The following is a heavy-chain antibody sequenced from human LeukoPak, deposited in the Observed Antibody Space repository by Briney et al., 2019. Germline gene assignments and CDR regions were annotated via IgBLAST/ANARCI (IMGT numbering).Heavy chain of an antibody. CDR3: ARENSSGYHFDY. Sequence: GGSLRLSCAASGFTLSSYERNWVRQAPGKGLEWVSYISSSGSTIYYADSVKGRFTISRDNAKNSLYLQMNSLRAEDTAVYYCARENSSGYHFDYWGQGTLVTVSS. D-gene: IGHD3-22*01. CDR2: ISSSGSTI. V-gene: IGHV3-48*03. J-gene: IGHJ4*02. CDR1: GFTLSSYE.